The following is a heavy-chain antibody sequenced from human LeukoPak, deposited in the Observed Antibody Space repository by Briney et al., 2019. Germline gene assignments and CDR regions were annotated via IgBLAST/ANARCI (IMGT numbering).Heavy chain of an antibody. D-gene: IGHD3-22*01. CDR2: IYYSGST. J-gene: IGHJ5*02. CDR3: ARDVYYDSSGTWGWFDP. CDR1: GGSISSHY. V-gene: IGHV4-59*11. Sequence: PSETLSLTCTVSGGSISSHYWSWIRQPPGKGLEWIGYIYYSGSTNYNPSLKSRVTISVDTSKNQFSQKLSSVTAADTAVYYCARDVYYDSSGTWGWFDPWGQGTLVTVSS.